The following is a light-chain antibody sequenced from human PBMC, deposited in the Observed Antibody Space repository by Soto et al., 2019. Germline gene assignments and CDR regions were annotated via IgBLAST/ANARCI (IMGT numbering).Light chain of an antibody. Sequence: EIVLTQSPDTLSLSAGERATLSCRASQSVNNYLAWYQHRPGQAPRLLISDASNRASGIPARFSGTGSGTDFTLTSSSLEPEDFAVYYCQQRRNWPLITFGQGTRLEIK. V-gene: IGKV3-11*01. CDR1: QSVNNY. J-gene: IGKJ5*01. CDR2: DAS. CDR3: QQRRNWPLIT.